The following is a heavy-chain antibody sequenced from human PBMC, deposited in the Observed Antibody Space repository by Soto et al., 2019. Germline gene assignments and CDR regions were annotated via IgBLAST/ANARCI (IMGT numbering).Heavy chain of an antibody. V-gene: IGHV4-30-4*01. CDR1: GGSISSSYYY. CDR3: ASSSLYGIDV. CDR2: IYYSGNT. J-gene: IGHJ6*02. Sequence: SETLSLTCSVSGGSISSSYYYWSWIRQPPGKGLEWIGNIYYSGNTYYNPSLKSRLIISIDTSKNQFSLEVGSVTAADTAVYYCASSSLYGIDVWGQGTTVTVYS.